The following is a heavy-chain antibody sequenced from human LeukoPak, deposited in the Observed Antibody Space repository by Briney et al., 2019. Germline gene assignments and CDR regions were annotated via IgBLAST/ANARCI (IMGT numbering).Heavy chain of an antibody. CDR3: AKGSVTMVRGVTPFDY. J-gene: IGHJ4*02. V-gene: IGHV3-7*03. CDR1: GFSFTTYW. Sequence: GGSLRLSCGASGFSFTTYWMGWVRQAPGKGLEWVANIEQDGTEKYYVDSVKGRFTISRDNAKNSLYLQMNSLRVEDTAVYYCAKGSVTMVRGVTPFDYWGQGTLVTVSS. CDR2: IEQDGTEK. D-gene: IGHD3-10*01.